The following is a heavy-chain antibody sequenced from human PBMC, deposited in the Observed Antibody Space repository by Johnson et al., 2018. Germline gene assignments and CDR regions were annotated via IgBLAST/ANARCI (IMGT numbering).Heavy chain of an antibody. V-gene: IGHV1-3*01. CDR3: ARKYSWNDGTFYYYMDV. Sequence: VQLLESGADMRKPGASVKVSCTASGYTFTSYAMHWVRQAPGQRLEWMGWINVGNGNTRYSQNLEGRISFTTDTSASTAYMELSSLRSEDTAVFSCARKYSWNDGTFYYYMDVWVKGTTVTVSS. D-gene: IGHD1-1*01. J-gene: IGHJ6*03. CDR2: INVGNGNT. CDR1: GYTFTSYA.